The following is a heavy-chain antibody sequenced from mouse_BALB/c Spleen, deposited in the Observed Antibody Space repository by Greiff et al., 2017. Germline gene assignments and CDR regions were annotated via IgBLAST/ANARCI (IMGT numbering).Heavy chain of an antibody. CDR1: GYSITSGYY. D-gene: IGHD2-3*01. CDR2: ISYDGSN. CDR3: ARGDDGYYEWYFDV. J-gene: IGHJ1*01. Sequence: EVQLQESGPGLVKPSQSLSLTCSVTGYSITSGYYWNWIRQFPGNKLEWMGYISYDGSNNYNPSLKNRISITRDTSKNQFFLKLNSVTTEDTATYDCARGDDGYYEWYFDVWGAGTTVTVSS. V-gene: IGHV3-6*02.